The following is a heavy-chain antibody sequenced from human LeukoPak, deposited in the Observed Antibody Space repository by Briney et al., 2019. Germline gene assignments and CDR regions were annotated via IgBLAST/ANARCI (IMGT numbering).Heavy chain of an antibody. CDR2: ISSNGGST. Sequence: PGGSLRLSCAASGFTFSSYAMHWGRQAPGKVLEYVSAISSNGGSTYYANSVKGRFTISRDNSKNTLYIQMGSLRAEDMAVYYCARAYDSSGYYWDYWGQGTLVTVSS. CDR3: ARAYDSSGYYWDY. J-gene: IGHJ4*02. CDR1: GFTFSSYA. D-gene: IGHD3-22*01. V-gene: IGHV3-64*01.